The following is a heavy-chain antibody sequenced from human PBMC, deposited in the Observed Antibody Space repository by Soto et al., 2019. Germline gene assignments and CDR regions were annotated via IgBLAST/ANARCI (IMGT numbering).Heavy chain of an antibody. CDR1: GFTISSYI. V-gene: IGHV3-21*01. D-gene: IGHD3-16*02. Sequence: GGSMILSCAASGFTISSYIMNWVRQAPGRGLEWVSSISSSSSYIYYADSVKGRFTISRDNAKNSLYLQMNSLRAEDTAVYYCASMITFGGVIAGLYWGQGTLVTVSS. CDR2: ISSSSSYI. CDR3: ASMITFGGVIAGLY. J-gene: IGHJ4*02.